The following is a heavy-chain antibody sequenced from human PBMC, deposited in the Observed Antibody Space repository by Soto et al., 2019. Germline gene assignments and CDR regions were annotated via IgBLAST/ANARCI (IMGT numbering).Heavy chain of an antibody. J-gene: IGHJ5*02. CDR1: GFSFKDYY. V-gene: IGHV3-11*01. CDR2: ITSSGGNA. Sequence: PGGSRRRSWAAAGFSFKDYYMTWMRQTPEKGLEWISTITSSGGNAYYAASVKGRVTISRDNARNSLSLQMSGLRAEDTALYYSARDMYTNYVHYFDLWGQGTLVTVSS. D-gene: IGHD3-16*01. CDR3: ARDMYTNYVHYFDL.